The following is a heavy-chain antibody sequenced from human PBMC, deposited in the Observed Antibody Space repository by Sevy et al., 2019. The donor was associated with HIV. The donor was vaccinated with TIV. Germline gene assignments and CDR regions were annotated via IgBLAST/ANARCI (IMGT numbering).Heavy chain of an antibody. V-gene: IGHV3-20*04. D-gene: IGHD3-10*01. CDR3: AKASVVRGVSLYYYHYGMDV. CDR1: GFTFDYYG. Sequence: GGSLRLSCAASGFTFDYYGMSWVRQVPGRGLEWVSGLNWNGGSTRYADSVKGRFTISRDNAKNSQYLQMNSLRAEDTALYYCAKASVVRGVSLYYYHYGMDVWGQGTTVTVSS. J-gene: IGHJ6*02. CDR2: LNWNGGST.